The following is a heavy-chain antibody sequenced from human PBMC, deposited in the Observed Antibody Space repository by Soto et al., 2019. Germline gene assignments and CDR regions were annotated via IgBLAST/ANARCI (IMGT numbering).Heavy chain of an antibody. CDR3: ATKGYCSGGSCYSTYYYDYLDG. CDR1: GGSISSSSYY. Sequence: QLQLQESGPGLVKPSETLSLTCTVSGGSISSSSYYWGWIRQPPGKGLEWIGSIYYSGSTYYNPSLKSRVTHPVDTSKNQFPLKLRYGTAADTAVYYCATKGYCSGGSCYSTYYYDYLDGWGKGTTVTVSS. D-gene: IGHD2-15*01. V-gene: IGHV4-39*01. CDR2: IYYSGST. J-gene: IGHJ6*03.